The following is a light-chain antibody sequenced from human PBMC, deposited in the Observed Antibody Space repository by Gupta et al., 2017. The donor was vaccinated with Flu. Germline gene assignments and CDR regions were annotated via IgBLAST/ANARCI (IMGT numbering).Light chain of an antibody. Sequence: TSSDVGSYDYVSWYQQHPGKAPKLLIYEVTNRPSGVSNRFSGSKSGNTASLTISGLQAEDEADYYCSSYTSSSTYVFGTETRVTVL. CDR1: SSDVGSYDY. CDR2: EVT. V-gene: IGLV2-14*01. CDR3: SSYTSSSTYV. J-gene: IGLJ1*01.